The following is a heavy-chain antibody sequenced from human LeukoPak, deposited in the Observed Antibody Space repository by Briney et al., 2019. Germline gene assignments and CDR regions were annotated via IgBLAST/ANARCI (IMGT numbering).Heavy chain of an antibody. CDR1: GGSISSYY. D-gene: IGHD3-3*01. V-gene: IGHV4-59*01. CDR2: IYYSGST. CDR3: ASEGRYYDFWSGYYTRSHWFDP. J-gene: IGHJ5*02. Sequence: SETLSLTCTVSGGSISSYYWSWIRQPPGKGLERIGYIYYSGSTNYNPSLKSRVTISVDTSKNQFSLKLSSVTAAGTAVYYCASEGRYYDFWSGYYTRSHWFDPWGQGTLVTVSS.